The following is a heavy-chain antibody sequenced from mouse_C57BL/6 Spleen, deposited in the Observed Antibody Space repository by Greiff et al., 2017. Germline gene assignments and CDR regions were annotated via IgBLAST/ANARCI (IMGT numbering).Heavy chain of an antibody. J-gene: IGHJ2*01. CDR1: GFNIKDDY. D-gene: IGHD5-2*01. CDR2: IDPENGDT. V-gene: IGHV14-4*01. Sequence: VQLQQSGAELVRPGASVKLSCTASGFNIKDDYMHWVKQRPEQGLEWIGWIDPENGDTEYASKFQGKATITADTSSNTAYLQLSSLTSEDTAVYYCTTHRPEYSHCDYWGQGTTLTVSS. CDR3: TTHRPEYSHCDY.